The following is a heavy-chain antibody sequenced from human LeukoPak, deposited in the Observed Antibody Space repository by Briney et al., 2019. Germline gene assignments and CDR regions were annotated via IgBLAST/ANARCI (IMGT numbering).Heavy chain of an antibody. CDR1: GFTFSSYA. V-gene: IGHV3-30-3*01. CDR2: ISYDGSNK. Sequence: PGGSLRLSCAASGFTFSSYAMHWVHQAPGKGLEWVAVISYDGSNKYYADSVKGRFTISRDNSKNTLYLQMNSLRAEDTAVYYCARDTAEYYYYYGMDVWGQGTTVTVSS. J-gene: IGHJ6*02. D-gene: IGHD1-14*01. CDR3: ARDTAEYYYYYGMDV.